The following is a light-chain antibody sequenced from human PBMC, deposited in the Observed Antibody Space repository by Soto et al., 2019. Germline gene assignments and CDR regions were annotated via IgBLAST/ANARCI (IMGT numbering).Light chain of an antibody. V-gene: IGKV3-20*01. CDR3: QQYGRSPYT. J-gene: IGKJ2*01. CDR2: GAS. CDR1: QSVDNNY. Sequence: EIVLTQSPDTLSLSPGERATLSCRASQSVDNNYLAWYQQKPGQAPKLLIYGASSRPGGVPDKFSGSGSGTDFTFTINRLEPEDFAVYYCQQYGRSPYTFAQGTKVEI.